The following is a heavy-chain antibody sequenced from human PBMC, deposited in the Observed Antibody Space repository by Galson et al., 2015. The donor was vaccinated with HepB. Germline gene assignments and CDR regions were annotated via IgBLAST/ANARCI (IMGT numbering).Heavy chain of an antibody. CDR2: ISSSSSTI. CDR1: GFTFSSYS. J-gene: IGHJ4*02. V-gene: IGHV3-48*04. CDR3: VSQWLSSGGFDY. Sequence: SLRLSCAASGFTFSSYSMNWVRQAPGKGLGWVSYISSSSSTIYYADSVKGRFTISRDNAKNSLYLQMNSLRAEDTAVYYCVSQWLSSGGFDYWGQGTLVTVSS. D-gene: IGHD3-22*01.